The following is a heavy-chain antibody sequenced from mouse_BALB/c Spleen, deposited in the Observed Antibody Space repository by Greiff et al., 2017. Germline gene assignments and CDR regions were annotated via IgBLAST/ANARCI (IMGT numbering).Heavy chain of an antibody. CDR3: AREDDGYYPDY. Sequence: VQLQQSGAELVKPGASVKLSCTASGFNFTDSYMPWVKQRPEQGLEWIGRIDPANGNTKYDPKFQGKATITADTSSNTAYLQLSSMTSEDTAVYDCAREDDGYYPDYWGQGTTLTVAS. CDR2: IDPANGNT. J-gene: IGHJ2*01. D-gene: IGHD2-3*01. CDR1: GFNFTDSY. V-gene: IGHV14-3*02.